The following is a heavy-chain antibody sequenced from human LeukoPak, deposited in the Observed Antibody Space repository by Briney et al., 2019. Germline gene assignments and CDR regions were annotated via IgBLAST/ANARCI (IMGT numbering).Heavy chain of an antibody. CDR1: GGSISSSSYY. J-gene: IGHJ6*03. CDR3: AREDWWRDMDV. Sequence: PSETLSLTCTVSGGSISSSSYYWGWIRQPPGKGLEWIGYIYYSGSTNYNPSLKSRVTISVDTSKNQFSLKLSSVTAADTAVYYCAREDWWRDMDVWGKGTTVTVSS. CDR2: IYYSGST. D-gene: IGHD2-15*01. V-gene: IGHV4-61*01.